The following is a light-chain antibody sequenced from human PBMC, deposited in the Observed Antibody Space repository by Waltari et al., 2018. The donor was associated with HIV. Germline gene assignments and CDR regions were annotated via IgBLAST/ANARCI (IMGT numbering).Light chain of an antibody. CDR2: GHT. V-gene: IGLV1-40*01. J-gene: IGLJ1*01. Sequence: SVLTQPPSVSRAPGHRVTISCTGTIPDSGAGYDVHWYQQLPGTAPKLLIYGHTNRPSGVPDRFSGSKSGTSASLAITGLQAEDEADYYCQSYDGSLGGYVFGTGTAVTVL. CDR3: QSYDGSLGGYV. CDR1: IPDSGAGYD.